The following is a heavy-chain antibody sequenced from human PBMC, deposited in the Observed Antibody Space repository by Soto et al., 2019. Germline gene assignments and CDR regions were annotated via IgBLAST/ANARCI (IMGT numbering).Heavy chain of an antibody. V-gene: IGHV1-69*01. CDR3: ARVGVYYDSSGYYGI. CDR2: IIPXFGTA. J-gene: IGHJ4*02. CDR1: GGTFSSYA. D-gene: IGHD3-22*01. Sequence: KKPGSSVKVSCKASGGTFSSYAISWVRQAPGQGLEWMGGIIPXFGTANYAQKFQGRVTITADESTSTAYMELSSLRSEDTAVYYCARVGVYYDSSGYYGIWGQGTLVTVSS.